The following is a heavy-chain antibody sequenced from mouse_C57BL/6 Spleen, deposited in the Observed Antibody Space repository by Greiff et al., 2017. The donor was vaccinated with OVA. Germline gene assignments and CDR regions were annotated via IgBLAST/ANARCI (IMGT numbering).Heavy chain of an antibody. J-gene: IGHJ2*01. CDR2: IHPNSGSS. CDR1: GYTFTSYW. V-gene: IGHV1-64*01. CDR3: EREEVSFDY. D-gene: IGHD2-1*01. Sequence: QVQLQQPGAELVKPGASVKLSCKASGYTFTSYWMHWVKQRPGQGLEWIGMIHPNSGSSNSNEKFSSKATLTVAKSYSTACMQLSSLTYDVSAVYYYEREEVSFDYWGQGTTLTVSS.